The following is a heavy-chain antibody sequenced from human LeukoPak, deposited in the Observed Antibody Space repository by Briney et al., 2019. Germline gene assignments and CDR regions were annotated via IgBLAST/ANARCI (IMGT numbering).Heavy chain of an antibody. Sequence: GGSLRLSCAASGFTFSSHWMTWVRQGPGKGLEWVATIKEDGSERYYVESVKGRFTISRDNAKNSLYLQMNSLRVEDTALYYCARDKASGSSYGSSFHFWGQGTMVTVSS. CDR3: ARDKASGSSYGSSFHF. V-gene: IGHV3-7*01. CDR2: IKEDGSER. CDR1: GFTFSSHW. D-gene: IGHD1-26*01. J-gene: IGHJ3*01.